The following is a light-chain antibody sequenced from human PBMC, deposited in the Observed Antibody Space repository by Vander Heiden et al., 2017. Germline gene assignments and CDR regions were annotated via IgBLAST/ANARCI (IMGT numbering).Light chain of an antibody. CDR3: CSYAGSYSVV. CDR1: SSDVGGYNY. V-gene: IGLV2-11*01. Sequence: QSALTQPRSVSGSPGQSVTISCTGTSSDVGGYNYVSWYQQHPGKAPKLMIYDGSKRPSGVPDRFSGSKSGNTASLTISGLQADDEADYYCCSYAGSYSVVFGGGTQLTVL. J-gene: IGLJ2*01. CDR2: DGS.